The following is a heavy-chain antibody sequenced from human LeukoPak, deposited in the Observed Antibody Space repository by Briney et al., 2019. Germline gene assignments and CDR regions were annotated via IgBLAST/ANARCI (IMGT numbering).Heavy chain of an antibody. J-gene: IGHJ3*02. CDR3: ATGLTKLLVAFDI. Sequence: GASVKVSCKASGYTFTGYYMHWVRQAPGQGLEWMGWINPNSGGTNYAQRFQGRVTMTRDTSISTAYMELSRPRSDDTAVYYCATGLTKLLVAFDIWGQGTMVTVSS. V-gene: IGHV1-2*02. CDR2: INPNSGGT. CDR1: GYTFTGYY. D-gene: IGHD2/OR15-2a*01.